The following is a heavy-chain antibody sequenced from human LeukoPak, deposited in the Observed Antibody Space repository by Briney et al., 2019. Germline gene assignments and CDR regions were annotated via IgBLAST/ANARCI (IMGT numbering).Heavy chain of an antibody. J-gene: IGHJ6*02. Sequence: SAKVSCKASGGTFSSYAISWVRQAPGQGLEWMGGIIPIFGTANYAQKFQGRVTITADESTSTACMELSSLRSEDTAVYYCARDSSIAVAGIMRNYYYYGMDVWGQGTTVTVSS. D-gene: IGHD6-19*01. CDR1: GGTFSSYA. CDR2: IIPIFGTA. CDR3: ARDSSIAVAGIMRNYYYYGMDV. V-gene: IGHV1-69*13.